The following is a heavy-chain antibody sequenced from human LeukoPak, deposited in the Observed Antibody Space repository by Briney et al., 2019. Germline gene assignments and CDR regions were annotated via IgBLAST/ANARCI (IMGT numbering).Heavy chain of an antibody. D-gene: IGHD3-10*01. V-gene: IGHV4-31*03. J-gene: IGHJ3*02. CDR1: GGSISSGGYY. CDR3: ARGSMGSYYNANDAFDI. Sequence: TTSETLSLTCTVSGGSISSGGYYWSWIRQHPGKGLEWIGYIYYSGSTYYNPSLKSRVTISVDTSKNQFSLKLSSVTAADTAVYYSARGSMGSYYNANDAFDIWGQGTMVTVSS. CDR2: IYYSGST.